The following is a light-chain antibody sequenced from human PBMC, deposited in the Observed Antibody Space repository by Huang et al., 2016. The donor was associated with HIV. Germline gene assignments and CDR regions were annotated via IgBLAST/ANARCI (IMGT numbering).Light chain of an antibody. J-gene: IGKJ1*01. Sequence: DIQMTQSPSSLFASVGDRVTITCRASQGIGNSLAWYQQKPEKAPRLLRYATSRVESGVPSRFSGSGSGTHYTLTISTLQPEDIASYYCQQYHGIPWTFGQGTKVEIK. CDR2: ATS. CDR3: QQYHGIPWT. V-gene: IGKV1-NL1*01. CDR1: QGIGNS.